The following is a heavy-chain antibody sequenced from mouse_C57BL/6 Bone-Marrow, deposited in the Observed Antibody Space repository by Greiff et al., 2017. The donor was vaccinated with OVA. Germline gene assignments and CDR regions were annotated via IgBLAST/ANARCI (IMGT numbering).Heavy chain of an antibody. V-gene: IGHV1-69*01. D-gene: IGHD2-4*01. Sequence: QVQLQQPGAELVMPGASVKLSCKASGYTFTSYWMHWVKQRPGQGLEWIGEIDPSDSYTNYNQQFKGKSTLTVDKSSSTAYMQLSSLTSEDSAVYYCARELSMITFDYWGQGTTLTVSS. CDR1: GYTFTSYW. J-gene: IGHJ2*01. CDR3: ARELSMITFDY. CDR2: IDPSDSYT.